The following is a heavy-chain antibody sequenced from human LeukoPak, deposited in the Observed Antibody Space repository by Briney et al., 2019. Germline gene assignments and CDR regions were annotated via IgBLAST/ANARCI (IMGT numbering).Heavy chain of an antibody. D-gene: IGHD3-10*01. J-gene: IGHJ2*01. Sequence: GESLKISCKGSGYSFTSYWIAWVRQFPGKAREGMGFIYPGDSETRYSPSSQGQVTISADKSISTAYLQWSNLKASDTAMYYCARHAVPGRADWYFDLWGRGTLVTVSS. CDR1: GYSFTSYW. CDR3: ARHAVPGRADWYFDL. CDR2: IYPGDSET. V-gene: IGHV5-51*01.